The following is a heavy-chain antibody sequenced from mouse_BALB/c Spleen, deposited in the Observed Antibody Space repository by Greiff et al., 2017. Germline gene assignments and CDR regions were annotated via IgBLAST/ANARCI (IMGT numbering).Heavy chain of an antibody. CDR2: ISSGSSTI. V-gene: IGHV5-17*02. D-gene: IGHD1-2*01. CDR1: GFTFSSFG. CDR3: ARSDYYGVFAY. J-gene: IGHJ3*01. Sequence: EVQRVESGGGLVQPGGSRKLSCAASGFTFSSFGMHWVRQAPEKGLEWVAYISSGSSTIYYADTVKGRFTISRDNPKNTLFLQMTSLRSEDTAMYYCARSDYYGVFAYWGQGTLVTVSA.